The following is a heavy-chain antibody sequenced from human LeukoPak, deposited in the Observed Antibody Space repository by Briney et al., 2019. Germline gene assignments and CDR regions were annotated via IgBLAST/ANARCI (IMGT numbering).Heavy chain of an antibody. J-gene: IGHJ5*02. CDR2: IYSGGST. CDR3: TRASREGAYYDFWSGYHFNWFDP. V-gene: IGHV3-53*01. D-gene: IGHD3-3*01. Sequence: GSLRLSCAASGFTVSSNYMSWVRQAPGKGLEWVSVIYSGGSTYYADSVKGRFTISRDNSKNTLYLQMNSLRTEDTAVYYCTRASREGAYYDFWSGYHFNWFDPWGQGTLVTVSS. CDR1: GFTVSSNY.